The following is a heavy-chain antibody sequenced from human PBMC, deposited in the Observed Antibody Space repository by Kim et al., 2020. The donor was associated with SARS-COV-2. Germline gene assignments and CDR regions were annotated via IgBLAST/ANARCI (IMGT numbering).Heavy chain of an antibody. CDR2: ISSSGSTI. D-gene: IGHD3-3*01. CDR3: ARDGPALRFLIYYYYGMDV. CDR1: GFTFSDYY. J-gene: IGHJ6*02. V-gene: IGHV3-11*01. Sequence: GGSLRLSCAASGFTFSDYYMSWIRQAPGKGLEWVSYISSSGSTIYYADSVKGRFTISRDNAKNSLYLQMNSLRAEDTAVYYCARDGPALRFLIYYYYGMDVWGQGTTVTVSS.